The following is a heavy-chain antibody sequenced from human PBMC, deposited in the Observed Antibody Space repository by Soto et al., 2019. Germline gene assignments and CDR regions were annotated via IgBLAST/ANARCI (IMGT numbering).Heavy chain of an antibody. CDR1: GDSVSSITAS. V-gene: IGHV6-1*01. D-gene: IGHD5-12*01. CDR3: AKGDNLGPKTGYAFDP. Sequence: SQTLSLTCAISGDSVSSITASWNWIRQSPSRGLEWLGRTYFRSKWYNDYAVSVKSRIIINPDTSNNQFSLQLNSVTPEDTAVYFCAKGDNLGPKTGYAFDPWGQGIMVTVSS. CDR2: TYFRSKWYN. J-gene: IGHJ5*02.